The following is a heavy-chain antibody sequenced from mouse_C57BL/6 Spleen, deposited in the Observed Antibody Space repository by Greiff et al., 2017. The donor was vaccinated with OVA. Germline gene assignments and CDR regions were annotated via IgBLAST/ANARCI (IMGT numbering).Heavy chain of an antibody. D-gene: IGHD2-3*01. CDR1: GYTFTSYG. CDR2: IYPRSGNT. J-gene: IGHJ2*01. V-gene: IGHV1-81*01. Sequence: VQLVESGAELARPGASVKLSCKASGYTFTSYGISWVKQRTGQGLEWIGEIYPRSGNTYYNEKFKGKATLTADKSSSTAYMELRSLTSEDSAVYFCARRDYDGYFDYWGQGTTLTVSS. CDR3: ARRDYDGYFDY.